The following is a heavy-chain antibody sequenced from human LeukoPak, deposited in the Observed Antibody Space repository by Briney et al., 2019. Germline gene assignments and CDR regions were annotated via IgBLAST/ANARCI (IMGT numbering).Heavy chain of an antibody. Sequence: ASVKVSCKASGYTFTGYYMHWVRQAPGRGLEWMGWINPNSGGTNYAQKFQGRVTMTRDTSISTAYMELSRLRSDDTAVYYCARGYCSSTSCYPLLDYWGQGTLVTVSS. J-gene: IGHJ4*02. CDR1: GYTFTGYY. V-gene: IGHV1-2*02. CDR3: ARGYCSSTSCYPLLDY. D-gene: IGHD2-2*01. CDR2: INPNSGGT.